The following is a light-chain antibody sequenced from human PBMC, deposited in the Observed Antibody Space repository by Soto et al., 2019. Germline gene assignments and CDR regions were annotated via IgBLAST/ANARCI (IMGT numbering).Light chain of an antibody. J-gene: IGKJ4*01. CDR1: QRVPTKY. CDR3: QHYGEAPS. V-gene: IGKV3-20*01. Sequence: IVLTQSPGTLSLSPGERATLSCRASQRVPTKYLAWFQQKPGQAPRLLMNDVSTRVTGFPDRFSGSGSETDFTLTISSLEPEDFAVYYCQHYGEAPSFGGGTKVEMK. CDR2: DVS.